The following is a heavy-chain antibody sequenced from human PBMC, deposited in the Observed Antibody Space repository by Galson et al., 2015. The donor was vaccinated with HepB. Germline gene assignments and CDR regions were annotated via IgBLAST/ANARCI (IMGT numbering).Heavy chain of an antibody. Sequence: QSGAEVKKPGESLKISCKGSGYRFTSYGISWVRQAPGQGLEWMGWISAYNGNTNYAQKLQGRVTMTTDTSTSTAYMELRSLRSDDTAVYYCARDLGKAAAGRYNWFDPWGQGTLVTVSS. CDR3: ARDLGKAAAGRYNWFDP. CDR1: GYRFTSYG. D-gene: IGHD6-13*01. CDR2: ISAYNGNT. J-gene: IGHJ5*02. V-gene: IGHV1-18*04.